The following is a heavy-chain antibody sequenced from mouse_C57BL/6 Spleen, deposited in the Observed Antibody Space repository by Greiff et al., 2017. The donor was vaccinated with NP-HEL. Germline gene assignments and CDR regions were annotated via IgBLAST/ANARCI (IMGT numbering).Heavy chain of an antibody. CDR2: IYPGDGDT. V-gene: IGHV1-80*01. J-gene: IGHJ1*03. D-gene: IGHD1-1*01. CDR3: ASRGVVATEGNWYFDV. CDR1: GYAFSSYW. Sequence: VNVVESGAELVKPGASVKISCKASGYAFSSYWMNWVKQRPGKGLEWIGQIYPGDGDTNYNGKFKGKATLTADKSSSTAYMQLSSLTSEDSAVYFCASRGVVATEGNWYFDVWGTGTTVTVSS.